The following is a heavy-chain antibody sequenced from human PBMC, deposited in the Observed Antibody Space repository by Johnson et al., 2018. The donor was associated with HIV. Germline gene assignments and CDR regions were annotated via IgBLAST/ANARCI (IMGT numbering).Heavy chain of an antibody. CDR2: ISYDGSNK. Sequence: VQLVESGGGVVQPGRSLRLSCAVSGFTFNNYPMHWVRQAPGKGLEWVAVISYDGSNKYYGDSVKGRFTISRDNSKNTLYLQMNSLRGEDTAVYYCASGEDDGFWGQGTMVTVSS. V-gene: IGHV3-30*04. CDR1: GFTFNNYP. J-gene: IGHJ3*01. CDR3: ASGEDDGF. D-gene: IGHD5-24*01.